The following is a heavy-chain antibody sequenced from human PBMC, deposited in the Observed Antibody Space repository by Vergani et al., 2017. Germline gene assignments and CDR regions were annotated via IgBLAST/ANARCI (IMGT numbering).Heavy chain of an antibody. CDR3: ARDRGYSSSWRVTPHYYYYGMDV. CDR2: IYYSGST. D-gene: IGHD6-13*01. J-gene: IGHJ6*02. CDR1: GGSISRNDYY. Sequence: QVQLQESGPGLVKPSQTLSLTCSVSGGSISRNDYYWSWIRQPPGKGLEWLGYIYYSGSTYYNPSLKSRLTISVDTSKNQFSLELSSVTASDTAMYYCARDRGYSSSWRVTPHYYYYGMDVWGQGTTVTVSS. V-gene: IGHV4-30-4*08.